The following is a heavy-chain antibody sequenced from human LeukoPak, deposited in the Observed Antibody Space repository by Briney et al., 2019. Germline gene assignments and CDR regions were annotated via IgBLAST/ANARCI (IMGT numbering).Heavy chain of an antibody. CDR3: ARGADGVSSNSRGWFDP. Sequence: GSLSLSCSAFELNFSSYAMSWARPGPGKGLEWVSPPSRSGGKTYYEDSVKGRFAIAKDNSKNTLYLQMNTLRAEDTAVYSCARGADGVSSNSRGWFDPWGQGTLVTVSS. CDR1: ELNFSSYA. J-gene: IGHJ5*02. V-gene: IGHV3-23*01. CDR2: PSRSGGKT. D-gene: IGHD2-15*01.